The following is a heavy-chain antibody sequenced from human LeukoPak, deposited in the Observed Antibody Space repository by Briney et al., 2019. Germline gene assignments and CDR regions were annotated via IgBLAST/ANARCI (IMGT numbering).Heavy chain of an antibody. CDR1: GYTFTSYG. Sequence: GASVKVSCKASGYTFTSYGISWVRQAPGQGLEWMGWISAYNGNINYAQKLQGRVTMTTDTSTSTAYMGLRSLRSDDTAVYYCARDSPRSGGSCYSSWFDPWGQGTLVTVSS. D-gene: IGHD2-15*01. CDR2: ISAYNGNI. J-gene: IGHJ5*02. V-gene: IGHV1-18*01. CDR3: ARDSPRSGGSCYSSWFDP.